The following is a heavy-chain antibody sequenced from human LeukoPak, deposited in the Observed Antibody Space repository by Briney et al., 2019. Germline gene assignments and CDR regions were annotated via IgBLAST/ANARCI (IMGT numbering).Heavy chain of an antibody. CDR2: INPNSGGT. Sequence: ASVKVSCKASGYTFTGYYMRWVRQAPGQGLEWMGRINPNSGGTNYPQKFQGRVTMTRDPSISTAYMEVSSLRSDDTAVYYCARDLGRDGYNYYSWGQGTLVTVSS. J-gene: IGHJ4*02. CDR3: ARDLGRDGYNYYS. D-gene: IGHD5-24*01. V-gene: IGHV1-2*06. CDR1: GYTFTGYY.